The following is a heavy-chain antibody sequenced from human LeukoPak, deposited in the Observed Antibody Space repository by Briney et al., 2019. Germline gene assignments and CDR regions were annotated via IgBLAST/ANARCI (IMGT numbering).Heavy chain of an antibody. J-gene: IGHJ4*02. D-gene: IGHD5-18*01. CDR1: GFTFSSYW. V-gene: IGHV3-74*01. CDR2: INTDGSST. Sequence: GGSLRLSCAASGFTFSSYWMHWVRQAPGKGLVWVSRINTDGSSTSYADSVKGRFTISRDNAKNSLYLQMNSLRAEDTAFYYCAKGYNYAQTSYFTSWGQGTLVTVSS. CDR3: AKGYNYAQTSYFTS.